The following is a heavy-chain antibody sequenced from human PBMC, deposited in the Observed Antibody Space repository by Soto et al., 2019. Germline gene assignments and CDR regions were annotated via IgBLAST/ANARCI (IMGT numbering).Heavy chain of an antibody. J-gene: IGHJ5*02. CDR2: IYYSGST. CDR3: ATQEVGGSYVYTFDP. CDR1: GGSISSSSYY. Sequence: NPSETLSLTCTVSGGSISSSSYYWGWIRQPPGKGLEWIGSIYYSGSTYYNPSLKSRVTISVDTSKNHFSLKLNSVTAADTAVYYCATQEVGGSYVYTFDPWGQGTLVTVSS. V-gene: IGHV4-39*02. D-gene: IGHD1-26*01.